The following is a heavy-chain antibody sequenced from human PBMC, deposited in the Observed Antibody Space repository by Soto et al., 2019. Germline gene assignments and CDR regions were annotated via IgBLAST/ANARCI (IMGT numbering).Heavy chain of an antibody. CDR3: ARVGDPYSSGWYDY. V-gene: IGHV3-21*01. CDR1: GFTFSGYS. Sequence: GGSLRLSCAASGFTFSGYSMNWVRQAPGKGLEWVSSISSSSSYIYYADSVKGRFTISRDNAKNSLYLQMNSLRAEDTAVYYCARVGDPYSSGWYDYWGQGTLVTVSS. D-gene: IGHD6-19*01. CDR2: ISSSSSYI. J-gene: IGHJ4*02.